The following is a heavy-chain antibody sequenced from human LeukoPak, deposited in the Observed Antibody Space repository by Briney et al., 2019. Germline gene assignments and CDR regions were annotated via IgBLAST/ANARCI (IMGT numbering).Heavy chain of an antibody. CDR3: ARAGGDGDDLFDY. D-gene: IGHD2-21*02. J-gene: IGHJ4*02. CDR2: ITQDGSER. Sequence: GGSLTLSCAASGFTFSSYWMSWVRQAPGQGLEWVANITQDGSERCYLGSVKGRFTISRDNAKYSLYLQMNSLRAEDTAVDYCARAGGDGDDLFDYWGQGTLVTVSS. V-gene: IGHV3-7*04. CDR1: GFTFSSYW.